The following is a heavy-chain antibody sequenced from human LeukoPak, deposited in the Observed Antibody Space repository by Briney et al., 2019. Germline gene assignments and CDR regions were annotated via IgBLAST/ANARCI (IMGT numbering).Heavy chain of an antibody. CDR3: AREGYGGNSEGAFDI. V-gene: IGHV1-69*05. CDR2: IIPIFGTE. J-gene: IGHJ3*02. D-gene: IGHD4-23*01. Sequence: SVKVSCKASGGTFSSYAISWVRQAPGQGLEWMGGIIPIFGTENYAQKFQGRVTITTDESTSTAYMELSSLRSEDTAVYYCAREGYGGNSEGAFDIWGQGTMVTVSS. CDR1: GGTFSSYA.